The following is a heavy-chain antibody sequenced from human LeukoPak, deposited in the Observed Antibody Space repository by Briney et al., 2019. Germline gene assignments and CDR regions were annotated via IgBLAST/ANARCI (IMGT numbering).Heavy chain of an antibody. Sequence: GSSVKVSCKASGGTFSSYAISWVRQAPGQGLEWMGIINPSGGSTSYAQKFQGRVTMTRDTSTSTVYMELSSLRSEDTAVYYCARGTGRSLDYWGQGTLVTVSS. J-gene: IGHJ4*02. CDR1: GGTFSSYA. CDR3: ARGTGRSLDY. D-gene: IGHD4-17*01. V-gene: IGHV1-46*01. CDR2: INPSGGST.